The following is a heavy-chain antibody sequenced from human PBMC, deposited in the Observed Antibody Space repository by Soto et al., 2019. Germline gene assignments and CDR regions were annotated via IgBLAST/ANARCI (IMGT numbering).Heavy chain of an antibody. J-gene: IGHJ4*02. CDR2: IIPIFGTA. Sequence: SVKVSCKASGGTFSRNTISWVRQAPGQGLEWMGGIIPIFGTANYAQKFQGRVTITADESTSTAYMELSRLRSEDTAVYYCARQFHYDSSGYYSAYWGQGPRLTV. CDR1: GGTFSRNT. D-gene: IGHD3-22*01. V-gene: IGHV1-69*13. CDR3: ARQFHYDSSGYYSAY.